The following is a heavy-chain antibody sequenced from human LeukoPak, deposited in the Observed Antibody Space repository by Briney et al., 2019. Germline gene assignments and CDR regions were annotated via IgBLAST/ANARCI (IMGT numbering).Heavy chain of an antibody. Sequence: PWGALRLSCAASGFAFSTYAMNWVRQAPGKGLEWVSAISGSDGSTYYADSVKGRFTISRDNSKNTLYLQVNSLRAEDTAVYYCAKIGDFDYWGQGILVTVSS. J-gene: IGHJ4*02. CDR1: GFAFSTYA. CDR3: AKIGDFDY. V-gene: IGHV3-23*01. CDR2: ISGSDGST.